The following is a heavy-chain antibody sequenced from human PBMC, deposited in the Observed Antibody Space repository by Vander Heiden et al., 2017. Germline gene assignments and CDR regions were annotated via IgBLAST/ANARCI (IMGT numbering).Heavy chain of an antibody. Sequence: QVQLVESGGGLVKPGGSLRLSCAASGFPSIHYYMSWIRQAPGKGLEWVSYISSSGSTIYYADPVKGRFTISRDNAKNSLYLQMNSLRAEDTAVYYCARAAVGLRPLGVYYFDYWGQGTLVTVSS. CDR2: ISSSGSTI. D-gene: IGHD5-12*01. V-gene: IGHV3-11*01. J-gene: IGHJ4*02. CDR1: GFPSIHYY. CDR3: ARAAVGLRPLGVYYFDY.